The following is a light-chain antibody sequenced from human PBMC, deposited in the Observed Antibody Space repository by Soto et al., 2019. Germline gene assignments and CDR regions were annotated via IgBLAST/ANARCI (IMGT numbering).Light chain of an antibody. CDR3: QQYNNWPPIT. J-gene: IGKJ5*01. CDR2: GAS. CDR1: QSVSTN. Sequence: ETIMTQSPATLSVSPGERATLSCRASQSVSTNSAWYQQKPGQAPRLLIFGASTRATGIPARFSGSGSGTEFTLTISSLQSEDFAVYYCQQYNNWPPITFGQGTRLEIK. V-gene: IGKV3D-15*01.